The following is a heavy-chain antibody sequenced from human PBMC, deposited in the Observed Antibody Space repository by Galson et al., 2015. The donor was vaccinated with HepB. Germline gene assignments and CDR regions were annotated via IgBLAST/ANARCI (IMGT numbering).Heavy chain of an antibody. J-gene: IGHJ4*02. CDR3: ARASSSSHFDY. V-gene: IGHV3-33*01. Sequence: SLRLSCAMSGFTFSSYGIHWVRQAPGKGLEWVAVIWYDGSNKYYADSVKGRFTISRDNSKNTVSLQMNSLRAEDTAVYYCARASSSSHFDYWGQGTLVTVSS. CDR1: GFTFSSYG. CDR2: IWYDGSNK. D-gene: IGHD6-6*01.